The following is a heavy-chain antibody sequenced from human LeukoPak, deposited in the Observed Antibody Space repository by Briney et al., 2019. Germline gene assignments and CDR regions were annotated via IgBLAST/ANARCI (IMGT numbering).Heavy chain of an antibody. CDR2: IWSDGSNK. CDR1: GFTFSSYG. CDR3: ARADSSSWPGEAFDA. D-gene: IGHD6-13*01. J-gene: IGHJ3*01. V-gene: IGHV3-33*01. Sequence: GRSLRLSCAASGFTFSSYGMHWVRQAPGKGLEWVAIIWSDGSNKYYADSVKGRFTISRDNSKNTLYLQMNSLRAEDTDVYYCARADSSSWPGEAFDAWGQGTMVTVSS.